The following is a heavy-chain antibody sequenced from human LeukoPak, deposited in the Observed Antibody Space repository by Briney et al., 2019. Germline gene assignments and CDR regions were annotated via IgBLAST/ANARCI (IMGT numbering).Heavy chain of an antibody. Sequence: SETLSLTCTVSGDSITSDPYYWVWIRQPPGKGLEWIGTIYYRGNTYYNPSLKSRVTISVDTSKNQFSLRLSSVTAPDTAVYYCARRLGNYIEYWGQGTLVTVSS. CDR1: GDSITSDPYY. CDR3: ARRLGNYIEY. J-gene: IGHJ4*02. V-gene: IGHV4-39*01. D-gene: IGHD3-16*01. CDR2: IYYRGNT.